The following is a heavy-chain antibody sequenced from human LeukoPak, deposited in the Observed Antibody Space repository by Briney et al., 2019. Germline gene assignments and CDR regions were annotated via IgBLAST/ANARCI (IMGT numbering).Heavy chain of an antibody. CDR3: ARQYDYGGNSVGGAFDI. V-gene: IGHV3-21*01. Sequence: GGSLKLSCAASGFTFSSYSMNLVRQAPGKGLEWVSSISSSSSYIYYADSVKGRFTISRDNAKNSLYLQMNSLRAEDTAVYYCARQYDYGGNSVGGAFDIWGQGTMVTVSS. CDR2: ISSSSSYI. D-gene: IGHD4-23*01. CDR1: GFTFSSYS. J-gene: IGHJ3*02.